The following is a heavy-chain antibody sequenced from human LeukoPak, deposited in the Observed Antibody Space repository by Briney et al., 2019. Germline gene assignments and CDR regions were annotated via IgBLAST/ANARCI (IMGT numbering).Heavy chain of an antibody. V-gene: IGHV3-74*01. CDR1: GFTFDDYA. CDR3: ARESGRKGLRSFDWLERGAFDI. Sequence: GRSLRLSCAASGFTFDDYAMHWVRQAPGKGLVWVSRINSDGSGTTYADSVKDRYAISRDNAKNTLYIQMNSLRAEDTAVYYCARESGRKGLRSFDWLERGAFDIWGQGTMVTVSS. CDR2: INSDGSGT. J-gene: IGHJ3*02. D-gene: IGHD3-9*01.